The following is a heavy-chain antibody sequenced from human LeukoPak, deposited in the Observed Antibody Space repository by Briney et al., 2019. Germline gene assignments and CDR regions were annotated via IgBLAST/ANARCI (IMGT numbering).Heavy chain of an antibody. D-gene: IGHD3-3*01. V-gene: IGHV1-2*02. CDR1: GYTFTGYY. CDR2: INPNSGGT. CDR3: ARGSSYDFWSGSPTPYYYYYMDV. J-gene: IGHJ6*03. Sequence: ASVKVSCKASGYTFTGYYMQWVRQAPGQGLEWMGWINPNSGGTNYAQKFQGRVTMTRDTSISTAYMELSRLRSDDTAVYYCARGSSYDFWSGSPTPYYYYYMDVWGKGTTVTVSS.